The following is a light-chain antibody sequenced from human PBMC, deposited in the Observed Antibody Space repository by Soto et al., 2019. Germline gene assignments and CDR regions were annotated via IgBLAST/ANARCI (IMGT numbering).Light chain of an antibody. J-gene: IGKJ1*01. V-gene: IGKV3-20*01. CDR2: IAS. CDR3: QQHGSGPWT. Sequence: EIVLTQSLDTLSLSPGERATLSCRASQSVSGSNLAWYQHKPGQGPRLLIYIASRRATGIPDRFSGSGSGTEFTLTISRLEPEDFAVYYCQQHGSGPWTFGQGTKVEIK. CDR1: QSVSGSN.